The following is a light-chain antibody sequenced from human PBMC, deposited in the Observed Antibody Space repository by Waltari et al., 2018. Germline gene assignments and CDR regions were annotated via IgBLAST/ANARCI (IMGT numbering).Light chain of an antibody. CDR1: SLRLFY. Sequence: SSELTQEPDVSVALGQTVNITCRGDSLRLFYASWYQQAPRQAPRLVIYRKNDRPSGIPGRFSASYSGATASLSITGAQTEDEGHYYCSSRDTDGKHWLFGGGTKVTV. CDR3: SSRDTDGKHWL. J-gene: IGLJ2*01. V-gene: IGLV3-19*01. CDR2: RKN.